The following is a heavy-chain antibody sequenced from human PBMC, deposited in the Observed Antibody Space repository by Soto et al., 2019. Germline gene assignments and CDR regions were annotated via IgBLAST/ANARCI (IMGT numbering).Heavy chain of an antibody. J-gene: IGHJ4*02. CDR3: AKDPLRGYSYGLNYFDY. CDR1: GFTFSSYG. Sequence: QVQLVESGGGVVQPGRSLRLSCAASGFTFSSYGMHWVRQAPGKGLEWVAVISYDGSNKYYADSVKGRFTISRDNSKNTLYLQMNSLRAEDTAVYYCAKDPLRGYSYGLNYFDYWGQGTLVTVSS. CDR2: ISYDGSNK. V-gene: IGHV3-30*18. D-gene: IGHD5-18*01.